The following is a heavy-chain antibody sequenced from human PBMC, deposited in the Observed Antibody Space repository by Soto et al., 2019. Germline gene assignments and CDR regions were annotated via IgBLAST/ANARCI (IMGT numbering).Heavy chain of an antibody. CDR1: SGSISSGAYY. Sequence: SKTLSLTCTLPSGSISSGAYYWTWIRQHPGKGLCWVGYIYYSGSAYYSPSLKSRVTISVDTSKNQFSLKLNSVTAADTAAYYCANGKHPDYWGPGPLVT. CDR2: IYYSGSA. J-gene: IGHJ4*02. CDR3: ANGKHPDY. V-gene: IGHV4-31*03.